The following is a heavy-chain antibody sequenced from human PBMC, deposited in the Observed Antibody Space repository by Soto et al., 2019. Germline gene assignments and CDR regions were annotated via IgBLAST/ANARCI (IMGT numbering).Heavy chain of an antibody. CDR1: GFTFTSSS. D-gene: IGHD3-22*01. V-gene: IGHV1-58*01. CDR2: IVVGSGNT. J-gene: IGHJ6*02. Sequence: SVKVSCKASGFTFTSSSVQWVRQARGQRLEWIGWIVVGSGNTNYAQKFQERVTITRDMSTSTAYMELSSLRSEDTAVYYCAAEYDSSGNKYYYYGRDGWGPGTTLNVSS. CDR3: AAEYDSSGNKYYYYGRDG.